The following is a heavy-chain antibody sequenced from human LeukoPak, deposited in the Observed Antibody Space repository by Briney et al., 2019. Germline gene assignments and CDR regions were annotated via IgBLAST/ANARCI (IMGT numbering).Heavy chain of an antibody. CDR1: GGSISSGGYY. CDR2: IYYSGST. J-gene: IGHJ4*02. CDR3: ARAPTLLRYFDY. V-gene: IGHV4-61*08. Sequence: SETLSLTCTVSGGSISSGGYYWSWIRQHPGKVLEWIGYIYYSGSTNYDPSLNRRVTISVDTSTTQFSLTLSSVTAADTAVYYRARAPTLLRYFDYWGQGTLVTVSS.